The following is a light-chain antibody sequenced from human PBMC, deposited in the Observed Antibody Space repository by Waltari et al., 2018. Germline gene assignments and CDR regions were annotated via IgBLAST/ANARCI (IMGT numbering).Light chain of an antibody. V-gene: IGKV1-5*03. CDR1: QSMDRW. Sequence: DIQMTQSPSTLSASVGDRVTITCRASQSMDRWLAWYQQKPGKAPNHLIYQASTLESGVPSRFSGSGSWTDFTLTISSLQPEDFATYYCQQLHSYPITFGQGTRLEIK. CDR2: QAS. J-gene: IGKJ5*01. CDR3: QQLHSYPIT.